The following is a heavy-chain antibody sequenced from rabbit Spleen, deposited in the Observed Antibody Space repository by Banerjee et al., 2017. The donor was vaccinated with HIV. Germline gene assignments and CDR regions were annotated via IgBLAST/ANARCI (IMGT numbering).Heavy chain of an antibody. J-gene: IGHJ4*01. CDR3: ARDLVGVIGWNFAW. CDR1: GFSFSDRDV. CDR2: INVITGKA. D-gene: IGHD5-1*01. Sequence: QEQLVESGGGLVKPEGSLTLSCKASGFSFSDRDVMCWVRQAPGKGLEWIACINVITGKAVYASWAKGRFTFSKTSSTTVTLQVTSLTAADTATYFCARDLVGVIGWNFAWWGPGTLVTVS. V-gene: IGHV1S45*01.